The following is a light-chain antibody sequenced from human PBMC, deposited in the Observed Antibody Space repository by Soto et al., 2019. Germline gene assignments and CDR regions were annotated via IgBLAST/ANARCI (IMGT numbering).Light chain of an antibody. CDR3: QQYNSYSRT. Sequence: DIKMTQSPSTLSASVGDRVTITCRASQSISSWLAWYQQKPGKAPKLLIYDASSLESGVPSRFSGSGSGTEFTLTSSSLQPDDFATYYYQQYNSYSRTFGQGTKVDIK. J-gene: IGKJ1*01. CDR2: DAS. V-gene: IGKV1-5*01. CDR1: QSISSW.